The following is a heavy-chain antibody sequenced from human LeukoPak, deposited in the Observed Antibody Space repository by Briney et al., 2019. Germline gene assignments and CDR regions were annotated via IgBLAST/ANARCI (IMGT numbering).Heavy chain of an antibody. J-gene: IGHJ4*02. CDR3: ARVRGITIFGVVTKRDYYFDY. Sequence: PSETLSLTCTVSGGSISSYYWSWIRQPPGKGLEWIGYIYYSGSTNYNPSLKSRVTISVDTSKNQFSLKLSSVTAADTAVYYCARVRGITIFGVVTKRDYYFDYWGQGTLVTVPS. CDR1: GGSISSYY. V-gene: IGHV4-59*01. D-gene: IGHD3-3*01. CDR2: IYYSGST.